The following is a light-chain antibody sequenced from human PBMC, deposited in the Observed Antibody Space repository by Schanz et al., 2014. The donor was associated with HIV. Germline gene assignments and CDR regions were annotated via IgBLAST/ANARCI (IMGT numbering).Light chain of an antibody. J-gene: IGLJ3*02. CDR3: CSYAPSSTLV. CDR1: SSDVGSYNL. V-gene: IGLV2-23*02. Sequence: QSALTQPASVSGSPGQSITISCTGTSSDVGSYNLVSWYRQHPGKVPKVMIYEVTKRPSGVSNRFSGSKSGNTASLTISGLQAEDEADYYCCSYAPSSTLVFGGGTKRTVL. CDR2: EVT.